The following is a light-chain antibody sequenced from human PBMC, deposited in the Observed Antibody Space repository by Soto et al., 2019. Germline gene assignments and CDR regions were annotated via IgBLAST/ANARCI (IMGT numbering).Light chain of an antibody. CDR1: QSISSY. CDR2: AAS. Sequence: DIRMTQSPSSLSASVGDRVTITCRASQSISSYLNWYQQKPGKAPKLLIYAASSLQSGVPSRFSGSGTGTDFTLTISSLQPEDFATYYCQQSYSTPLTFGRGTKVDI. V-gene: IGKV1-39*01. J-gene: IGKJ4*01. CDR3: QQSYSTPLT.